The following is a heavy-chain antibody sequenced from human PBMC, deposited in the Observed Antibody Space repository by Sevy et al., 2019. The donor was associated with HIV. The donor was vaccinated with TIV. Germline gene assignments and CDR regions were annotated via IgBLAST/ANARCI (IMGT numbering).Heavy chain of an antibody. CDR2: IYYSGST. CDR1: GGSITSYY. D-gene: IGHD3-22*01. CDR3: ARDHGTSYDTSAYDY. Sequence: SETLSLTCTVSGGSITSYYWSWIRQPPGKGLEWIGYIYYSGSTNFSPSLKSRVTMSVDTSKNQLSLKLSSVTAADTAVYYCARDHGTSYDTSAYDYWGQGTLVTVSS. V-gene: IGHV4-59*01. J-gene: IGHJ4*02.